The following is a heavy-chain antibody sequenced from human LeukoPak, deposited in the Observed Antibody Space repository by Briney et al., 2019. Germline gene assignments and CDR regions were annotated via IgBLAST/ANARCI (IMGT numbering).Heavy chain of an antibody. J-gene: IGHJ4*02. V-gene: IGHV3-33*01. CDR1: GVTLRSYG. Sequence: RRSLRLSCAPSGVTLRSYGMHSVRQAPGKGLEWVAVIGYDGYNKYYADSVKGRFTISRDNSKNTLYVQMNSLRAEDTAVYYCARDDRGVGALDYWGQGTLVTVSS. D-gene: IGHD1-26*01. CDR2: IGYDGYNK. CDR3: ARDDRGVGALDY.